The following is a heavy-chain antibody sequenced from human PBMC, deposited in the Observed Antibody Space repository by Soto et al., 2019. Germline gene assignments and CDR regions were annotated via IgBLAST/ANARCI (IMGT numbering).Heavy chain of an antibody. CDR3: ARGYCSGGSCLRDMDV. CDR1: GYTFTSYG. J-gene: IGHJ6*02. V-gene: IGHV1-69*04. D-gene: IGHD2-15*01. CDR2: IIPILGIA. Sequence: SVKVSCKASGYTFTSYGISWVRQAPGQGLEWMGRIIPILGIANYAQKFQGRVTITADKSTSTAYMELSSLRSEDTAVYYCARGYCSGGSCLRDMDVWGQGTTVTVSS.